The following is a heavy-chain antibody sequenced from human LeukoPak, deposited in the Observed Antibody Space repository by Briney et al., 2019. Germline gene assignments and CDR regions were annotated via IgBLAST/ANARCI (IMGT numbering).Heavy chain of an antibody. CDR3: ARAPHGGNSF. Sequence: GGSLRLSCAASGFTFSSYWMNWARQAPGKGLEWVASINHNGNVNYYVDSVKGRFTISRDNAKNSLYLQMSNLRAEDTAVYFCARAPHGGNSFWGQGTLVTVSS. CDR1: GFTFSSYW. V-gene: IGHV3-7*03. D-gene: IGHD4-23*01. CDR2: INHNGNVN. J-gene: IGHJ4*02.